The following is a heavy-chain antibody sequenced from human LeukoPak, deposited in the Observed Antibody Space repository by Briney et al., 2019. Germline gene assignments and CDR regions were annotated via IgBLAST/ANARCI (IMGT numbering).Heavy chain of an antibody. CDR2: IHPNSSGT. CDR3: ALGEDVIVVVVAAKEDAFDI. J-gene: IGHJ3*02. CDR1: RYSFTGYY. D-gene: IGHD2-15*01. Sequence: ASVKLSYKASRYSFTGYYMHWGRQAPGQGLGWMGRIHPNSSGTNYAQKFQGRVTMSRDTRISTAYMELSRLRSDATAVYYCALGEDVIVVVVAAKEDAFDIWGEGTMVTVS. V-gene: IGHV1-2*06.